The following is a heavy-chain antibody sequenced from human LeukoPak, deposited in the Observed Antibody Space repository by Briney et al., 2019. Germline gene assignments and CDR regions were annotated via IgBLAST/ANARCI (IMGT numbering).Heavy chain of an antibody. J-gene: IGHJ4*02. CDR3: ARDAGMNGDLPLEY. CDR2: MSPDGRNK. D-gene: IGHD4-17*01. CDR1: GFTFSRFA. V-gene: IGHV3-30*04. Sequence: GGSLRLSCAASGFTFSRFAMHWVRQAPGKGLEWVADMSPDGRNKYYANSVKGRFTISRDNSKNTLYLRMNSLRTEDTAVYYCARDAGMNGDLPLEYWGQGTLVTVSS.